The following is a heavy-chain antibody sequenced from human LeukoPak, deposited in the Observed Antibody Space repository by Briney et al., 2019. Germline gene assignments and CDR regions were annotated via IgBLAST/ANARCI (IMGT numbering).Heavy chain of an antibody. CDR2: ISSSSSHI. V-gene: IGHV3-21*01. CDR1: GFTFSSYS. Sequence: GGSLRLSCAASGFTFSSYSMNWVRQAPGKGLEWVSSISSSSSHIYYADSVKGRFTISRDNAKNSLYLQMNSLRAEDTAVYYCARAFDFWSGYSPYYFDYWGQGTLVT. CDR3: ARAFDFWSGYSPYYFDY. J-gene: IGHJ4*02. D-gene: IGHD3-3*01.